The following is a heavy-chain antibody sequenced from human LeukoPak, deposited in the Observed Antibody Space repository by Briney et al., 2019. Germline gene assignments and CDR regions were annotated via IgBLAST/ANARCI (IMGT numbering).Heavy chain of an antibody. D-gene: IGHD6-13*01. Sequence: GGSLRLSCAASGFTFSSYWMSWVRQAPGKGLEWVANIKQDGSEKYYVDSVKGRFTISRDNAKNSLYLQMNSLRVEDTAIYFCARARIAAPLLDYWGQGTLVTVSS. CDR3: ARARIAAPLLDY. CDR1: GFTFSSYW. J-gene: IGHJ4*02. V-gene: IGHV3-7*02. CDR2: IKQDGSEK.